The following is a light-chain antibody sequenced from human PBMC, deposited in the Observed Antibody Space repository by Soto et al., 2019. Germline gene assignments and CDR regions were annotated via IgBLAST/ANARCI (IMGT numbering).Light chain of an antibody. CDR3: QQRNSTPLT. CDR1: QSISSD. V-gene: IGKV1-39*01. J-gene: IGKJ5*01. CDR2: AAS. Sequence: DIQMTQSPSSLSASVGDRVTITCRASQSISSDLNWYQQKPGKAPRLLIYAASSMQTGVPARFSGSGSGTDFTLTISSLQPEDFATYYCQQRNSTPLTFGQGTRLEIK.